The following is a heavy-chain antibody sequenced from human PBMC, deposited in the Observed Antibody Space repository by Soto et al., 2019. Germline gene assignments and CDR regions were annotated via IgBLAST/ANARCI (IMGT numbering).Heavy chain of an antibody. CDR1: GYTFTSYA. CDR3: AKKRSLERAWFDP. D-gene: IGHD1-1*01. CDR2: INAGNGNT. J-gene: IGHJ5*02. Sequence: ASVKVSCKXSGYTFTSYAMHWVRQAPGQRLEWMGWINAGNGNTKYSQKFQGRVTITRDTSASTAYMELSSLRSEDTAVYYCAKKRSLERAWFDPWGQGTLVTVSS. V-gene: IGHV1-3*01.